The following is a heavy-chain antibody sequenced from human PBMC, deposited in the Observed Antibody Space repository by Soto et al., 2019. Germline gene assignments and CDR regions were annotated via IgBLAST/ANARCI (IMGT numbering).Heavy chain of an antibody. CDR1: GYSFTTYW. CDR2: IYPGDSDT. V-gene: IGHV5-51*01. D-gene: IGHD2-2*02. CDR3: ARQTYCSSTSCYTVDS. J-gene: IGHJ4*02. Sequence: GESLKISCKGSGYSFTTYWIGWVRQMPGKGLEWMGVIYPGDSDTRYSPSFQGQVTISADKSISTAYLQWSSLKASDTAMYYCARQTYCSSTSCYTVDSWGQGTLVTVSS.